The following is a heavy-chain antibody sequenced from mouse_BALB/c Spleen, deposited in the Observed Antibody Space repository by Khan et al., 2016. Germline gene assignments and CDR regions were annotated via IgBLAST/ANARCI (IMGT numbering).Heavy chain of an antibody. V-gene: IGHV7-3*02. CDR2: IRNKANGYTT. D-gene: IGHD1-1*01. J-gene: IGHJ4*01. Sequence: EVELVESGGGLVQPGGSLRLSCATSGFTFTDYYMSWVRQPPGKALEWLGFIRNKANGYTTEYSASVKGRFTISRDNSQSILYLQMNTLRAEDSAASSFERGGRYGRRYAMDDWGRGTSVTVSS. CDR1: GFTFTDYY. CDR3: ERGGRYGRRYAMDD.